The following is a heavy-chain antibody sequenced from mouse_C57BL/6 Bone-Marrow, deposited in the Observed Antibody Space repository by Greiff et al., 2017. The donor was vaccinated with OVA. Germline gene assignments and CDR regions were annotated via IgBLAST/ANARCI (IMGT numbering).Heavy chain of an antibody. J-gene: IGHJ4*01. V-gene: IGHV5-9-1*02. Sequence: EVKLVESGEGLVKPGGSLKLSCAASGFTFSSYAMSWVRQTPEKRLEWVAYISSGGDYIYYADTVKGRFTISRDNARNTLYLQMSSLKSEDTAMCYCTRGLPLYAMDYWGQGTSVTVSS. CDR2: ISSGGDYI. CDR3: TRGLPLYAMDY. CDR1: GFTFSSYA. D-gene: IGHD3-1*01.